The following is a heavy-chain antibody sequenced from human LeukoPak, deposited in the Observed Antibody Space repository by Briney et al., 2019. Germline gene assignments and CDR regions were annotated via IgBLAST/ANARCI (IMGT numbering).Heavy chain of an antibody. CDR2: IYYSGST. Sequence: SETLSLTCTVSGGSISSSSYYWGWIRQPPGKGLEGIGSIYYSGSTYYNPSLKSRVTISLDTSKNQFSLKLSSVTAADTAVYYCARRLSAVAGRLWGQGTLVTVSS. CDR3: ARRLSAVAGRL. D-gene: IGHD6-19*01. CDR1: GGSISSSSYY. J-gene: IGHJ4*02. V-gene: IGHV4-39*01.